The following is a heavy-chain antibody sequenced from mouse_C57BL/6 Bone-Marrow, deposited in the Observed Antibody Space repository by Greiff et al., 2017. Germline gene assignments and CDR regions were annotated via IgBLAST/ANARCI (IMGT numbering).Heavy chain of an antibody. V-gene: IGHV14-4*01. CDR1: GFNIKDDY. Sequence: EVQLQQSGAELVRPGASVKLSCTASGFNIKDDYMHWVKQRPEQGLEWIGWIDPENGDTEYASKFQGKANITADTSSNTAYLQLSSLTSEDTAAYYCAFDGYYGDGFAYWGQGTLVTVSA. D-gene: IGHD2-3*01. CDR3: AFDGYYGDGFAY. J-gene: IGHJ3*01. CDR2: IDPENGDT.